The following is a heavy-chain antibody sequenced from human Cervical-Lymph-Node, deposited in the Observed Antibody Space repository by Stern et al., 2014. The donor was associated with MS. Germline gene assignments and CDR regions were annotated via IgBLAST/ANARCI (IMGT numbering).Heavy chain of an antibody. D-gene: IGHD4-23*01. CDR2: IIPILGPA. V-gene: IGHV1-69*01. Sequence: DQLVESGAEVKKPGSSVKVSCKASGGTFSNSPISWVRQAPGQGLEWLGGIIPILGPADFAQKFQGRVTITADESTTTAYMELSSLTSEDTAVYYCATGGALPYYYYYAMDVWGQGTTVTVSS. J-gene: IGHJ6*02. CDR1: GGTFSNSP. CDR3: ATGGALPYYYYYAMDV.